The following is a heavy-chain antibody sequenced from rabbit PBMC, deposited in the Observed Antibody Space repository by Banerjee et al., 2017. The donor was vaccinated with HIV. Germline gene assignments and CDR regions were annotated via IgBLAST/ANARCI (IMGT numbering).Heavy chain of an antibody. CDR2: INTSSGNT. CDR1: GIDFSSYYY. V-gene: IGHV1S45*01. CDR3: ARDLAAVTGWNFGL. Sequence: QQQLEESGGGLVKPGGTLTLTCKASGIDFSSYYYMCWVRQAPGKGLEWIACINTSSGNTVYASWAKGRFTISRTSSTTVTLQMTSLTGADTATYFCARDLAAVTGWNFGLWGPGTLVT. J-gene: IGHJ4*01. D-gene: IGHD7-1*01.